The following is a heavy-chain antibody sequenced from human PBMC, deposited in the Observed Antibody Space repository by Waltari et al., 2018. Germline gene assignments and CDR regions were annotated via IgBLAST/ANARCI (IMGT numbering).Heavy chain of an antibody. CDR2: VDPEDGET. CDR1: GYTFTDYY. J-gene: IGHJ3*02. V-gene: IGHV1-69-2*01. Sequence: EVQLVQSGAEVKKPGATVKISCKASGYTFTDYYMPWVQQAPGKGLEWMGRVDPEDGETIYAEKFQGRVTITADTSTDTAYMELSSLRSEDTAVYYCAPGGRRYSGSYEAFDIWGQGTMVTVSS. CDR3: APGGRRYSGSYEAFDI. D-gene: IGHD1-26*01.